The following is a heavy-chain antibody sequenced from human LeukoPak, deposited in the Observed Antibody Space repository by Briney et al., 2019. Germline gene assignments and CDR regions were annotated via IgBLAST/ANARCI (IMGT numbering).Heavy chain of an antibody. Sequence: ASVKVSCKASGYTFINYAINWGRQAPGQRLEWLGWINAGSGNTKYSQKFQGRVTITRDTSASTAYLEPSSLRPEDTAVYYCARGPRAAADDYWGQGTLVTVSS. J-gene: IGHJ4*02. CDR3: ARGPRAAADDY. D-gene: IGHD6-25*01. CDR1: GYTFINYA. CDR2: INAGSGNT. V-gene: IGHV1-3*01.